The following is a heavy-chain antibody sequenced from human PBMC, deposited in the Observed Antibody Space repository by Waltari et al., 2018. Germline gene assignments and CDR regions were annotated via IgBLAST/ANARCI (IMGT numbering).Heavy chain of an antibody. CDR2: IYYNGRT. CDR1: GGSISISSHY. V-gene: IGHV4-39*07. J-gene: IGHJ5*02. CDR3: ARGGAPDGWFDP. Sequence: QLQLQESGPGAVKPSETLSLTCTVSGGSISISSHYWDWIRQPPGKGLEWIGSIYYNGRTYYNSSRKTRVSMSVDTSRNQFSLNLNSVTAADTAVYYCARGGAPDGWFDPWGQGTLVNVSS.